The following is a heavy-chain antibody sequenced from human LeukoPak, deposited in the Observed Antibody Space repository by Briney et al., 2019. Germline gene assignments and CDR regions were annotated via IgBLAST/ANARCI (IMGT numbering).Heavy chain of an antibody. J-gene: IGHJ5*02. V-gene: IGHV4-31*03. CDR1: GGSITSDIFY. Sequence: SETLSLTCTVSGGSITSDIFYWNWIRQHPGKGLEWIGSIHNSRGTSYNPSLESRLTISLDTSENQFFLKMSSVTAADTAMYYCGKVGGISNSWGQGTLVTVSS. CDR3: GKVGGISNS. D-gene: IGHD4-23*01. CDR2: IHNSRGT.